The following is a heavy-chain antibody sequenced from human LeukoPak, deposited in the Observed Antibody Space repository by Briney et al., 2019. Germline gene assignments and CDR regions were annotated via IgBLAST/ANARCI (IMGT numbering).Heavy chain of an antibody. V-gene: IGHV1-69*04. J-gene: IGHJ4*02. CDR2: IIPILGIA. CDR1: GYTFTSYY. D-gene: IGHD5-18*01. Sequence: GASVKVSCKASGYTFTSYYMHWVRQAPGQGLGWMGRIIPILGIANYAQKFQGRVTITADKSTSTAYMELSSLRSEDTAVYYCARDAFPGYSYGYWYNGAIDYWGQGTLVTVSS. CDR3: ARDAFPGYSYGYWYNGAIDY.